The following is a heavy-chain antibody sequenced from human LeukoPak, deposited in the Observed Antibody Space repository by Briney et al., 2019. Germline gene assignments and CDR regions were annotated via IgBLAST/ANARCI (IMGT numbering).Heavy chain of an antibody. Sequence: GGSLRLSCAASGFTFSSYAMTWVRQAPGKGLEWVSTISGSGGSTYYADSVKGRFTISRDNSKNTLYLQMNSLRAEDTAVYYCAKDFTMIRGSEPDYWGQGTLVTVSS. V-gene: IGHV3-23*01. D-gene: IGHD3-10*01. CDR1: GFTFSSYA. CDR2: ISGSGGST. CDR3: AKDFTMIRGSEPDY. J-gene: IGHJ4*02.